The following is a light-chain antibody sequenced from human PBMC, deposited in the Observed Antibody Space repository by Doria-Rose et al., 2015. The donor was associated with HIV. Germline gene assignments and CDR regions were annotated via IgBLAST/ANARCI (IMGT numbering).Light chain of an antibody. CDR2: WAS. CDR3: QQYYDTPS. Sequence: DIQMTQSPESLGMSLGERATLNCKSNQSLLYTSKNYLAWYQQKPGQPPKLLIYWASTRQSGVPARSSGSGYGTDFTLTISSLEAEDVAVYYCQQYYDTPSFGPGTTVDIK. CDR1: QSLLYTSKNY. V-gene: IGKV4-1*01. J-gene: IGKJ3*01.